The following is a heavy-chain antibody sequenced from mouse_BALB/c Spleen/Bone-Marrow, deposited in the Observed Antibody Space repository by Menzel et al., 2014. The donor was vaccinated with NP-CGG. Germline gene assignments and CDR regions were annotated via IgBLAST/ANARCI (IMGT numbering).Heavy chain of an antibody. CDR1: GFTFSSYA. V-gene: IGHV5-6-5*01. CDR3: ARGGGLRGLYPMDY. D-gene: IGHD2-4*01. J-gene: IGHJ4*01. Sequence: EVMLVESGGGLVKPGGSLKLSRAGSGFTFSSYAMSWGRQTPEKRPEWVASISSGGGTYYPASVKGRFTISRDNVRNILYLQMSSLRSEDTAMYYCARGGGLRGLYPMDYWGQGTSVTVSS. CDR2: ISSGGGT.